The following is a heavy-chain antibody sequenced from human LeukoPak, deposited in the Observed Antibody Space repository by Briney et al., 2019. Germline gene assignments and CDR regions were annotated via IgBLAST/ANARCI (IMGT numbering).Heavy chain of an antibody. V-gene: IGHV3-11*01. CDR1: GFTFSDYH. D-gene: IGHD6-19*01. CDR2: ISPGGNTI. Sequence: GASLRLSCAASGFTFSDYHMNWIRQAPGRGLEWVSYISPGGNTIYFADSVNGRFTLSRDSARNSLSLQMNSLTAEDTAVYYCAAGRDIAVAGPGGYFDYWGRGTLVTVSS. CDR3: AAGRDIAVAGPGGYFDY. J-gene: IGHJ4*02.